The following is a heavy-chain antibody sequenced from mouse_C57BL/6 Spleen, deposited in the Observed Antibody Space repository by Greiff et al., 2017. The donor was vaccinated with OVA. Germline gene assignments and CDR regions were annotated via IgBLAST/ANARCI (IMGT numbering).Heavy chain of an antibody. J-gene: IGHJ1*03. D-gene: IGHD1-1*01. CDR2: IWTGGGT. CDR3: ARNSHYYGSIHWYFDV. Sequence: QVQLKESGPGLVAPSQSLSITCTVSGFSLTSYAISWVRQPPGKGLEWLGVIWTGGGTNYNSALKSRLSISNDNSKSQVFLKMNSLQTDDTARYYCARNSHYYGSIHWYFDVWGTGTTVTVSS. CDR1: GFSLTSYA. V-gene: IGHV2-9-1*01.